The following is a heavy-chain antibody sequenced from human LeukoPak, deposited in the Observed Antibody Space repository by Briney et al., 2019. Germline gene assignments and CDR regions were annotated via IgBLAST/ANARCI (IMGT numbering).Heavy chain of an antibody. Sequence: GGSLRLSCAASGSTFANAWMSWVRQAPGKGLECVGRIKSKTDGETTDYAAPVKGRFTISRDYSKNMLYLQMNSLKSEDTAVYYCTADLPPPRGYDYPFDYWGQGSLVTVSS. CDR3: TADLPPPRGYDYPFDY. D-gene: IGHD5-12*01. CDR1: GSTFANAW. J-gene: IGHJ4*02. CDR2: IKSKTDGETT. V-gene: IGHV3-15*01.